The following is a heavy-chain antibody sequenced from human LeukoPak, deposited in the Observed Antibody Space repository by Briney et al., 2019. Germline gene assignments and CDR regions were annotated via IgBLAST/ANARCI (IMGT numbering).Heavy chain of an antibody. CDR3: VCWTGWNFEY. CDR1: GGSISSYY. CDR2: IYYSGST. J-gene: IGHJ4*02. V-gene: IGHV4-59*08. D-gene: IGHD3/OR15-3a*01. Sequence: PSETLSLTCTVSGGSISSYYWSWIRQPPGKGLEWIGYIYYSGSTNYNPSLKSRVTISVDTSKNQFSLKLSSVTAADTAVYYCVCWTGWNFEYWGQGTLVTVSS.